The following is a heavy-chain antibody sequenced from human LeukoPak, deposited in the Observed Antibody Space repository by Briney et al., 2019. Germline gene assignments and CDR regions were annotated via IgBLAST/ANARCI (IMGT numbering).Heavy chain of an antibody. D-gene: IGHD3-16*01. V-gene: IGHV4-39*01. CDR3: ARHPRGGGAMLLDY. J-gene: IGHJ4*02. CDR1: GGSISDTNYY. CDR2: LHYNGST. Sequence: SETLSLTCTVSGGSISDTNYYWVWIRQPPGKGLEWIASLHYNGSTFYNPSLKSRVTTSIDTSKNQFSLKLSSVTAADTAVYYCARHPRGGGAMLLDYWGQGTLVTVSS.